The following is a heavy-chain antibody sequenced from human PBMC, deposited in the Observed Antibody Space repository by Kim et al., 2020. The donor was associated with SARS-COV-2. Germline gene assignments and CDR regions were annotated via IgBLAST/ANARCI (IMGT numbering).Heavy chain of an antibody. CDR2: INPSGGST. Sequence: ASVKVSCKASGYTFTSYYMHWVRQAPGQGLEWMGIINPSGGSTSYAQKFQGRVTMTRDTSTSTVYMELSSLRSEDTAVYYCARDHRYCSSTSCSPLYYMDVWGKGTTVTVSS. CDR1: GYTFTSYY. V-gene: IGHV1-46*01. CDR3: ARDHRYCSSTSCSPLYYMDV. J-gene: IGHJ6*03. D-gene: IGHD2-2*01.